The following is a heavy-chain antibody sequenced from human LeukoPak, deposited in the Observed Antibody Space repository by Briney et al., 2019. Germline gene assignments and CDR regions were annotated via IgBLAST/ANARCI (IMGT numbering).Heavy chain of an antibody. CDR3: ARVPGYCGGDCYFDY. V-gene: IGHV3-7*01. Sequence: GGSLRLSCAASGFTFSSYWMSWVRQAPGKGLEWVANIKQDGSEKYYVDSVKGRFTISRDNAKNSLYLQMNSLRAEDTAVYYCARVPGYCGGDCYFDYWSQGTLVTVSS. J-gene: IGHJ4*02. D-gene: IGHD2-21*02. CDR1: GFTFSSYW. CDR2: IKQDGSEK.